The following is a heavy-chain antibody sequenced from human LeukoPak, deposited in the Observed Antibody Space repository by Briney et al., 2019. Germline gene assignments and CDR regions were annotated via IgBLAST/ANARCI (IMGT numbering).Heavy chain of an antibody. D-gene: IGHD2-2*01. Sequence: GASVKVSCKASGGTFISYAISWVRQAPGQGLEWMGGIIPIFGTANYAQKFQGRVTITADESTSTAYMELSSLRSEDTAVYYCARGLRIVVVPAAMYGAYYYYGMDVWGQGTTVTVSS. CDR3: ARGLRIVVVPAAMYGAYYYYGMDV. CDR1: GGTFISYA. J-gene: IGHJ6*02. V-gene: IGHV1-69*13. CDR2: IIPIFGTA.